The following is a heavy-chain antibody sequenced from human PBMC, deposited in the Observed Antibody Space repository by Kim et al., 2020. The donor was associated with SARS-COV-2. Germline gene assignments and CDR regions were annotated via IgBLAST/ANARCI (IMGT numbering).Heavy chain of an antibody. CDR1: GGSISSSNW. CDR3: ARRRAAAGRARNFDY. Sequence: SETLSLTCAVSGGSISSSNWWSWVRQPPGKGLEWIGEIYHSGSTNYNPSLKSRVTISVDKSKNQFSLKLSSVTAADTAVYYCARRRAAAGRARNFDYWGQGTLVTVSS. CDR2: IYHSGST. D-gene: IGHD6-13*01. J-gene: IGHJ4*02. V-gene: IGHV4-4*02.